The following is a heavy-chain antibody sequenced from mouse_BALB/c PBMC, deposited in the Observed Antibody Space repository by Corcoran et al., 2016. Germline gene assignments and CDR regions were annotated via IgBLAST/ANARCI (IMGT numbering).Heavy chain of an antibody. CDR1: GYTFTNYG. Sequence: QIQLVQSGPELKKPGETVKISCTASGYTFTNYGMNWVKHAPGKGLKWMGWINTYTGEPTYADDFKGRFAFSLETSASTAYLQINNLKNEDTVTYFCATGTYFDVWGAGTTVTVSS. J-gene: IGHJ1*01. V-gene: IGHV9-3-1*01. CDR2: INTYTGEP. D-gene: IGHD4-1*01. CDR3: ATGTYFDV.